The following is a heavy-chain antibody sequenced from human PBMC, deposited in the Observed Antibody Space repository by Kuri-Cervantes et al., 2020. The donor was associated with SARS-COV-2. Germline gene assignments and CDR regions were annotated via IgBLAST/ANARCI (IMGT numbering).Heavy chain of an antibody. V-gene: IGHV4-34*01. Sequence: SQTLSLSCALYGGSFWGDYWSRIRQPPGKGLECIGEINHSGSTNYIPALKSQITLSVDTTSMQFSHKLTSVTAADTAIYYCDRHYAFDRFHKWGQGTQVTVSS. CDR1: GGSFWGDY. CDR3: DRHYAFDRFHK. J-gene: IGHJ4*02. CDR2: INHSGST. D-gene: IGHD3-9*01.